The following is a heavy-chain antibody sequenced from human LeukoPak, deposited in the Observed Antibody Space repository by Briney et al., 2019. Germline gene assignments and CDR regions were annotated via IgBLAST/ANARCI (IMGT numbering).Heavy chain of an antibody. J-gene: IGHJ4*02. CDR1: GFTFNKYS. CDR3: ARRYYYSGTYYLSFFDY. Sequence: QPAQSLRLSCAAAGFTFNKYSLTWVSQAPGKGLEWVANINPEDTQTYYLDSVEGRLTITTDNAKNSPHLQMDSHRAEDTAIYYCARRYYYSGTYYLSFFDYWGQGTLVTVSS. D-gene: IGHD3-10*01. V-gene: IGHV3-7*01. CDR2: INPEDTQT.